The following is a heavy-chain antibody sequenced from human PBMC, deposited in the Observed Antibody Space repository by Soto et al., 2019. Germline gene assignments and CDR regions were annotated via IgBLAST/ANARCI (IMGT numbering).Heavy chain of an antibody. V-gene: IGHV3-30*18. CDR3: AKDMSYGDPRAYYGMDV. CDR1: GFTFSSYG. CDR2: ISYDGSNK. J-gene: IGHJ6*02. D-gene: IGHD4-17*01. Sequence: PGGSLRLSCAASGFTFSSYGMHWVRQAPGKGLEWVAVISYDGSNKYYADSVKGRFTISRDNSKNTLYLQMNSLRAEDTAVYYCAKDMSYGDPRAYYGMDVWGQGTTVSVSS.